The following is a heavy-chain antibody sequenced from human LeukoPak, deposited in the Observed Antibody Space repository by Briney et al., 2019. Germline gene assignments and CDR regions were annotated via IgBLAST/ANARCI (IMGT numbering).Heavy chain of an antibody. J-gene: IGHJ4*02. CDR1: GGSISSSSYY. D-gene: IGHD3-22*01. CDR3: ARRPNSSGSKYYFDY. V-gene: IGHV4-39*01. CDR2: IYYSGST. Sequence: SETLSLTCTVSGGSISSSSYYWGWIRQPPGKGLEWIGSIYYSGSTYYNPSLKSRVTISVDTSKNQFSLKLSSVTAADTAVYYCARRPNSSGSKYYFDYWGQGTLVTVSS.